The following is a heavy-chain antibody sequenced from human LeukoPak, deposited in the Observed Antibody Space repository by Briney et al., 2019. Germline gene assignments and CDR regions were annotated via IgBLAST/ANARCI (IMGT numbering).Heavy chain of an antibody. D-gene: IGHD3-3*01. CDR1: GYTFTSYA. CDR2: INPNSGGT. CDR3: ARGGRITIFGVVIVGAFDI. V-gene: IGHV1-2*02. Sequence: ASVKVSCKASGYTFTSYAMNWVRQAPGQGLEWMGWINPNSGGTNYAQKFQGRVTMTRDTSISTAYMELSRLRSDDTAVYYCARGGRITIFGVVIVGAFDIWGQGTMVTVSS. J-gene: IGHJ3*02.